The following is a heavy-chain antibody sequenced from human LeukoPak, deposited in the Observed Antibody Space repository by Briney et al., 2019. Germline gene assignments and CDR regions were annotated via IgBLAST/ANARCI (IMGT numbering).Heavy chain of an antibody. D-gene: IGHD3-3*01. CDR2: INHSGST. CDR3: ARGSVTYDFWSGYYTGPNWFDP. J-gene: IGHJ5*02. CDR1: GGSFSGYY. V-gene: IGHV4-34*01. Sequence: SETLSLTCAIYGGSFSGYYWSWIRQPPGKGLEWIGEINHSGSTNYNPSLKSRVTISVDTSKNQFSLKLSSVTAADTAVYYCARGSVTYDFWSGYYTGPNWFDPWGQGTLVTVSS.